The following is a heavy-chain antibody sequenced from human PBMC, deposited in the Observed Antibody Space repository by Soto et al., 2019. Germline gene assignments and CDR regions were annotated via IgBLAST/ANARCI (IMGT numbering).Heavy chain of an antibody. J-gene: IGHJ4*02. V-gene: IGHV1-69*08. CDR1: GGTFSSYT. CDR3: ARDKGGSGIFDY. D-gene: IGHD3-10*01. Sequence: QVQLVQSGAEVKKPGSSVKVSCKASGGTFSSYTISWVRQAPGQGLEWMGRIIPILGIANYAQKFQGRVTITADKSTSTAYMELSSLRSEDTAVYYYARDKGGSGIFDYWGQGTLVTVSS. CDR2: IIPILGIA.